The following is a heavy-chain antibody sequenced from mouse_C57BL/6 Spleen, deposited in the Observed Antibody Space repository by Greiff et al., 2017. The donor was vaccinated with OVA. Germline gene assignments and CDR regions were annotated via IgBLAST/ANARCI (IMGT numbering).Heavy chain of an antibody. CDR2: IDPSDSYT. CDR1: GYTFTSYW. CDR3: EREGGKYYGSRPSWFAY. D-gene: IGHD1-1*01. V-gene: IGHV1-50*01. J-gene: IGHJ3*01. Sequence: VQLQQPGAELVKPGASVKLSCKASGYTFTSYWMQWVKQRPGQGLEWIGEIDPSDSYTNYNQKFKGKATLTVDTSSSTAYMQLSSLTSEDSDVYYGEREGGKYYGSRPSWFAYWGQGPLVTVSA.